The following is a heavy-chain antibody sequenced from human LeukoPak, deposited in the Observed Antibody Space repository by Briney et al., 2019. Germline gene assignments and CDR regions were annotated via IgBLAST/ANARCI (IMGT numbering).Heavy chain of an antibody. CDR3: ASDDIAAAGTFDY. D-gene: IGHD6-13*01. CDR2: INPSGGST. V-gene: IGHV1-46*01. Sequence: ASVKVSCKASGYTFTSYYMHWVRQAPGQGLEWMGIINPSGGSTSYAQKFQGRVTMTRDMSTSTVYMELSSLRSEDTAVYYCASDDIAAAGTFDYWGQGTLVTVSS. J-gene: IGHJ4*02. CDR1: GYTFTSYY.